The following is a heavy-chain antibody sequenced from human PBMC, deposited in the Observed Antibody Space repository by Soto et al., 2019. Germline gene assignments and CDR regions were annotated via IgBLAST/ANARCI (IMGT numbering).Heavy chain of an antibody. D-gene: IGHD6-25*01. CDR3: ATQRGAQTPDAFDI. Sequence: XSVKVSCKASGYTFTSYAMHWVRQSAGQRLEWMGWINAGNGNTKYSQKFQGRVTITRDTSASTAYMELSSLRSEDTAVYYCATQRGAQTPDAFDIWGQGTMDTVSS. CDR2: INAGNGNT. CDR1: GYTFTSYA. J-gene: IGHJ3*02. V-gene: IGHV1-3*01.